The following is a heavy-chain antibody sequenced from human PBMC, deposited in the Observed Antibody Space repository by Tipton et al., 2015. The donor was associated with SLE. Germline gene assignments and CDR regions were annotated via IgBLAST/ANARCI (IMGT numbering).Heavy chain of an antibody. CDR3: ARGTHYYDSSGYYSHFDY. Sequence: TLSLTCTVSGGSISSHYWSWIRQPPGKGLDWIGYIYYSGSTNYNPSLKSRVTISVDTSKNQFSLKLSSVTAADTAVYYCARGTHYYDSSGYYSHFDYWGQGTLVTVSS. V-gene: IGHV4-59*11. D-gene: IGHD3-22*01. J-gene: IGHJ4*02. CDR2: IYYSGST. CDR1: GGSISSHY.